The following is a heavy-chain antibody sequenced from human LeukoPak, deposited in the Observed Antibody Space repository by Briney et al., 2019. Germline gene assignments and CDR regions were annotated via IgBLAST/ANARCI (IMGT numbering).Heavy chain of an antibody. V-gene: IGHV4-59*01. CDR2: IYYSGST. J-gene: IGHJ6*02. CDR3: ARRDIVGTYGMDV. Sequence: SETLSLTCTVSGGSISSYYRSWIRQPPGKGLEWIGYIYYSGSTNYNPSPKSRVTISVDTSKNQFSLKLSSVTAADTAVYYCARRDIVGTYGMDVWGQGTTVTVSS. D-gene: IGHD2-15*01. CDR1: GGSISSYY.